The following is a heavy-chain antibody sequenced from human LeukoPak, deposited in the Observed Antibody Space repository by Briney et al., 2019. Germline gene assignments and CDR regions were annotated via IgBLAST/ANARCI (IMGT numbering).Heavy chain of an antibody. V-gene: IGHV1-24*01. CDR2: FDPEDGEL. CDR1: GFSLSDLS. D-gene: IGHD1-1*01. Sequence: ASVKVSCKVSGFSLSDLSMNWVRQAPGKGLEWMGGFDPEDGELFYAQKFQGRVTMTGDTSTDTVCMELSSLTSEDTAVYYCATLHDPPPVYHYHYHGMDVWGQGTTVIVSS. CDR3: ATLHDPPPVYHYHYHGMDV. J-gene: IGHJ6*02.